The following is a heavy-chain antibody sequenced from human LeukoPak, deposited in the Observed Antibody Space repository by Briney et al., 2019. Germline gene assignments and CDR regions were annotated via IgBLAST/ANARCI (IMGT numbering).Heavy chain of an antibody. V-gene: IGHV1-2*02. CDR3: ARSNSEIHILTGSPDY. CDR1: GYTFTGYY. J-gene: IGHJ4*02. Sequence: GASVKVSCKASGYTFTGYYMHWVRQAPGQGLEWMGWINPNSGGTNYAQKFQGRVTMTGDTSISTAYMELSRLRSDDTAVYYCARSNSEIHILTGSPDYWGQGTLVTVSS. D-gene: IGHD3-9*01. CDR2: INPNSGGT.